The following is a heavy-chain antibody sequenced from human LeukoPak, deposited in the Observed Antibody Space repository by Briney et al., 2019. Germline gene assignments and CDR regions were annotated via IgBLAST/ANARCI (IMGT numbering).Heavy chain of an antibody. V-gene: IGHV3-23*01. CDR1: GVSFGIFA. D-gene: IGHD5/OR15-5a*01. Sequence: PGGSLRLSCSASGVSFGIFAMSWVRQSPGKGLEWVSGISGSGESKYYIDSVKGRFFITRDNNRNTLYLQMNSLRVEDTAVYYCAKDRRFSVYMNYYYGMDVWGQGTTVAVSS. J-gene: IGHJ6*02. CDR2: ISGSGESK. CDR3: AKDRRFSVYMNYYYGMDV.